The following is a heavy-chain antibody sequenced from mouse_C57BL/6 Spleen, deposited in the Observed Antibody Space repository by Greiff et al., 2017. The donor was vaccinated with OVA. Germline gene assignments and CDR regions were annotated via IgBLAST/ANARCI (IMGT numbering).Heavy chain of an antibody. Sequence: VQLQQPGTELVKPGASVKLSCKASGYTFTSYWMHWVKQRPGQGLEWIGNINPSNGGTNYNEKFKSKATLTVDKSSSTAYMQLSSLTSEDSAVYNCARGRYGNNPYWYFDVWGTETTVTVSS. D-gene: IGHD2-1*01. V-gene: IGHV1-53*01. CDR1: GYTFTSYW. CDR2: INPSNGGT. J-gene: IGHJ1*03. CDR3: ARGRYGNNPYWYFDV.